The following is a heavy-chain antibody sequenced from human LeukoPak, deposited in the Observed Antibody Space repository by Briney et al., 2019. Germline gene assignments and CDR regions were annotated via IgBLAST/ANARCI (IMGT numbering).Heavy chain of an antibody. Sequence: SETLSLTCTVSGGSISSSSYYWPWIRQPPGKGLEWIGSIYYGGSTYYNSSLKSRVTISVDISKNQFSLKVSPVTAADTAVYYCARDAGHQLSRRNYYAMDVWGQGTTVTVSS. CDR3: ARDAGHQLSRRNYYAMDV. CDR2: IYYGGST. V-gene: IGHV4-39*07. CDR1: GGSISSSSYY. J-gene: IGHJ6*02. D-gene: IGHD2-2*01.